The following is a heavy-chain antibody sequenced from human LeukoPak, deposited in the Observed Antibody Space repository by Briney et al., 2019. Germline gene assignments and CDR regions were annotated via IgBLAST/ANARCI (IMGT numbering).Heavy chain of an antibody. D-gene: IGHD3-3*01. CDR2: ISGSGGST. CDR1: GFTFSSYA. Sequence: GGSLRLSCAASGFTFSSYAMSWVRQAPGKGLEWVSAISGSGGSTYYADSVKGRFTISRDNSKNTLYLQMNSLRAEDTAVYYCAKTSNDYDFWSGFDYWGQGTLVTVSS. CDR3: AKTSNDYDFWSGFDY. V-gene: IGHV3-23*01. J-gene: IGHJ4*02.